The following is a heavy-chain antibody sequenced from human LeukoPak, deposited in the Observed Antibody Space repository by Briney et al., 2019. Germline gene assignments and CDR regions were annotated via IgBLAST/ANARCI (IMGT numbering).Heavy chain of an antibody. CDR1: GYSFTTYW. V-gene: IGHV5-51*01. D-gene: IGHD3-22*01. CDR2: IYPGDSAT. J-gene: IGHJ4*02. Sequence: RGESLKISLKGLGYSFTTYWIAWVPQMPGKGLEWMGIIYPGDSATRYSPSFQGQVTISADKSISTAYLQWSSLKASDTAMYYCARSNYYDSYTNYWGQGTLVTVSS. CDR3: ARSNYYDSYTNY.